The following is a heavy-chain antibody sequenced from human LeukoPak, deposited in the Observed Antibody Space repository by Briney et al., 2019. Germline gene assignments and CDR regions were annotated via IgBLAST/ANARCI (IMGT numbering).Heavy chain of an antibody. J-gene: IGHJ4*02. CDR3: ATDIRAVGDSRYFDY. CDR2: IGRSGDDE. Sequence: GGSLRLSCAASGSTFSDYYMSWIRQSPGKGLEWLSHIGRSGDDENYADSVKGRFTISRDNAENPLYLQLNSLRIEDTAIYYCATDIRAVGDSRYFDYWGQGDLVTVSS. CDR1: GSTFSDYY. V-gene: IGHV3-11*01. D-gene: IGHD1-26*01.